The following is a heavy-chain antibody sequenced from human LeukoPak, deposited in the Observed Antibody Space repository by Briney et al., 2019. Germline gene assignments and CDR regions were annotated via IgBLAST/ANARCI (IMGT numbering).Heavy chain of an antibody. Sequence: SETLSLTCAVYGGSFSGYYWSWIRQPPGKGLEWIGEINHSGSTNYNPSLKSRVTISVDTSKNQFSLKLSSVTAADTAVYYCAYRLGVPYYFDYWGQGTLVTVSS. CDR2: INHSGST. D-gene: IGHD5-12*01. CDR1: GGSFSGYY. V-gene: IGHV4-34*01. CDR3: AYRLGVPYYFDY. J-gene: IGHJ4*02.